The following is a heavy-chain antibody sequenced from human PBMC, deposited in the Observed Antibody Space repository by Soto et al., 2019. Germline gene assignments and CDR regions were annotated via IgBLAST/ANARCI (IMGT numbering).Heavy chain of an antibody. J-gene: IGHJ6*02. Sequence: VSVRVCCKXPGYTFTSHDLNWVRQPLVLAHESTGWINPNSGNIGYAQKFQGRATMTRNTPITTAYTEFSSPSSHVTADHSCPTRTNYDFWSGYYPAMDVWGQGTTVTVSS. CDR1: GYTFTSHD. CDR3: PTRTNYDFWSGYYPAMDV. CDR2: INPNSGNI. V-gene: IGHV1-8*02. D-gene: IGHD3-3*01.